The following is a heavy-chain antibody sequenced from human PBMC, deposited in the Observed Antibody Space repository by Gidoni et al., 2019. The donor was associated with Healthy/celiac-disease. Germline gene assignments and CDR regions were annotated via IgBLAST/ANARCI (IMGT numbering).Heavy chain of an antibody. CDR1: GFTFSSYS. V-gene: IGHV3-21*01. CDR3: AIRARNDDAFDI. D-gene: IGHD1-1*01. Sequence: EVQLVESGGGLVKPGGSLRLSCAASGFTFSSYSMNWVRQAPGKGLEWVSSISSSSSYIYYADSVKGRFTISRDNAKNSLYLQMNSLRAEYTAVYYCAIRARNDDAFDIWGQGTMVTVSS. J-gene: IGHJ3*02. CDR2: ISSSSSYI.